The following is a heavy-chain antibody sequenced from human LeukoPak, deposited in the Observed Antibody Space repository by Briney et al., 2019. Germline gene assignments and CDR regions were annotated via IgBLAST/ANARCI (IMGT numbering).Heavy chain of an antibody. Sequence: GGSLRLSCAASGFTFSNSWMSWVRQAPGKGLEWVAIISYDGSNEYYADSVKGRFTISRDNSKNTLYLQMNSLRAADTAIYYCARPRRTYYDGTGYFFPFDYWGQGILVTVSS. J-gene: IGHJ4*02. D-gene: IGHD3-22*01. V-gene: IGHV3-30*03. CDR2: ISYDGSNE. CDR3: ARPRRTYYDGTGYFFPFDY. CDR1: GFTFSNSW.